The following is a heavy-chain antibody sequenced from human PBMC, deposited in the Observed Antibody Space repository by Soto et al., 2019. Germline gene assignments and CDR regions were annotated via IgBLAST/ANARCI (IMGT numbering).Heavy chain of an antibody. CDR3: ARGLAVAGDNWFDP. V-gene: IGHV1-3*01. Sequence: ASVKVSCKASGYTFTSYAMHWVRQAPGQRLEWMGWINAGNGNTKYSQKFQGRVTITRDTSASTAYMELSSLRSEDTAVYYCARGLAVAGDNWFDPWGQGTLVTVSS. CDR1: GYTFTSYA. J-gene: IGHJ5*02. D-gene: IGHD6-19*01. CDR2: INAGNGNT.